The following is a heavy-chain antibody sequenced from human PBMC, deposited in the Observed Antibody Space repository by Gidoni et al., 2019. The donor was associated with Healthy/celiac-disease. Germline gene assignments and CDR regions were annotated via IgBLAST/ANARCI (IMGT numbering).Heavy chain of an antibody. CDR1: GDSVSSHSAA. CDR3: ARALRYSYDSSGYYRNHPDGAFDI. D-gene: IGHD3-22*01. V-gene: IGHV6-1*01. J-gene: IGHJ3*02. CDR2: TYYRSKWYN. Sequence: QVQLQQSGPGLVKPSQTLSLTCAISGDSVSSHSAAWNWIRQSPSRGLEWLGRTYYRSKWYNDYAVSVKSRITINPDTSKNQFSLQLNSVTPEDTAVYYCARALRYSYDSSGYYRNHPDGAFDIWGQGTMVTVSS.